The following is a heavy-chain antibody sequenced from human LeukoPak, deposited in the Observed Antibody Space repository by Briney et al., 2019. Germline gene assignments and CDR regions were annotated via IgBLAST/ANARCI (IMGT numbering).Heavy chain of an antibody. J-gene: IGHJ4*02. Sequence: SETLSLTCAVYGGSFSGYYWSWIRQPPGKGLEWIGEINHSGSTNYNPSLKSRVTISVDTSKNQFSLKLSSVTAADTAVYYCARVYGYGMRWSDYWGQGTLVTVSS. V-gene: IGHV4-34*01. CDR3: ARVYGYGMRWSDY. CDR2: INHSGST. CDR1: GGSFSGYY. D-gene: IGHD5-12*01.